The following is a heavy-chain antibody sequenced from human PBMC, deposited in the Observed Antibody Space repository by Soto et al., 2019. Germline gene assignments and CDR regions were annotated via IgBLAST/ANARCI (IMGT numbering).Heavy chain of an antibody. V-gene: IGHV3-33*01. CDR1: GFTFRSYG. CDR3: ARYRGYDDGMDV. J-gene: IGHJ6*02. Sequence: QVQLVESGGGVVQPRRSLRLSCAASGFTFRSYGMHWVRQAPGKGLEWVAVIWNDGRNKDYADSVKGRFTISRDNSKNMLYLQMNSLKAEDTAVYYCARYRGYDDGMDVWGQGTTVTVPS. CDR2: IWNDGRNK. D-gene: IGHD3-10*01.